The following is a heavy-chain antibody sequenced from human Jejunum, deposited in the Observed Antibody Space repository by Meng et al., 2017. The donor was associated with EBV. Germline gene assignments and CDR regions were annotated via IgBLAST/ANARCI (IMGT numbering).Heavy chain of an antibody. V-gene: IGHV3-15*06. Sequence: GESGGGMVRLGWSLCRTVFASGFIFSSAWRSWVRQEAGKSLGWVCRIKMKSVDAVTNYAAPVKGRYTIHRADSKNTAYLPMNSLKTQDTAVYYCFDHAYWGQGTLVTVSS. CDR2: IKMKSVDAVT. CDR1: GFIFSSAW. J-gene: IGHJ4*02. CDR3: FDHAY.